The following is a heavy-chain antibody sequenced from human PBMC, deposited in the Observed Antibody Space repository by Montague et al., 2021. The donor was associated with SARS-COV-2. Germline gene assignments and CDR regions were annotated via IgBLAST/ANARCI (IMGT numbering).Heavy chain of an antibody. Sequence: SETLSLTCSVSGGSISSSYWCWIRQPPGKGLEWIGYIYHYGSAKYNPSLTSRVTISVDTSKNQFSLKLSSVTAVDTADYYCAGHANWDWYYLDDWGQGTLVTVSS. CDR3: AGHANWDWYYLDD. D-gene: IGHD7-27*01. CDR1: GGSISSSY. J-gene: IGHJ4*02. V-gene: IGHV4-59*08. CDR2: IYHYGSA.